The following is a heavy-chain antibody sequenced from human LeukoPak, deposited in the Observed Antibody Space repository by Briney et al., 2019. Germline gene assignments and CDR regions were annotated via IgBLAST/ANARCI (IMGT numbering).Heavy chain of an antibody. J-gene: IGHJ4*02. Sequence: PGGSLRLSCVASGFTFSTYGIRWVRQAPGKGLEWVAFIRYDGSNKYYADSVKGRFTISRDNSKNTLYLQMNSLRAEDTAVYYCAKDPGVSRDYYTLSAWWYFDYWGQGTLVTVSS. CDR1: GFTFSTYG. V-gene: IGHV3-30*02. CDR3: AKDPGVSRDYYTLSAWWYFDY. CDR2: IRYDGSNK. D-gene: IGHD3-3*01.